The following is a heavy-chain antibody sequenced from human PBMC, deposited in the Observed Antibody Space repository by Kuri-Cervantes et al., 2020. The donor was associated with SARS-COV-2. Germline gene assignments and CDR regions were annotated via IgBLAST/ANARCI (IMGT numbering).Heavy chain of an antibody. J-gene: IGHJ4*02. D-gene: IGHD3-22*01. CDR1: GYTFTSYG. CDR3: TTEGRGLLRGNYFDY. Sequence: ASVKVSCKASGYTFTSYGISWVRQAPGQGLEWMGWISAYNGNTNYAQKLQGRVTMTTDTSTSTAYMELRSLRSDDTAVYYCTTEGRGLLRGNYFDYWGQGTLVTVSS. CDR2: ISAYNGNT. V-gene: IGHV1-18*01.